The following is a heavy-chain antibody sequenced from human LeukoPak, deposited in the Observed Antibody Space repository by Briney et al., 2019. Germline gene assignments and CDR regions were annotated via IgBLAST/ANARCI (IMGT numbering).Heavy chain of an antibody. CDR1: GFTFSNNA. J-gene: IGHJ4*02. CDR3: AKDYSGYSYGTYFDY. CDR2: ISGSGGST. Sequence: PGGSLRLSCAASGFTFSNNAINWVRQAPGKGLEWVSVISGSGGSTHYADSVKGRFTISRDNSKNTLYLQMNSLRAEDTAVYYCAKDYSGYSYGTYFDYWGQGTLVTVSS. D-gene: IGHD5-18*01. V-gene: IGHV3-23*01.